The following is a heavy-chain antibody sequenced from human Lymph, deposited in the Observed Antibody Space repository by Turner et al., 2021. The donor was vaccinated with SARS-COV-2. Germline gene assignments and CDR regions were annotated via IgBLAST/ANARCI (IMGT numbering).Heavy chain of an antibody. CDR1: GSTLTELG. D-gene: IGHD6-19*01. V-gene: IGHV1-24*01. CDR2: FDLEDGET. CDR3: AIGSSKPQWLDLFWY. Sequence: QLQLVQSCAEVHKPGASLQVFSQVSGSTLTELGMRFLRQAPGQGLQWIGGFDLEDGETIYAQKFQGRVTMTEDTSTDEPYMELSSLRSEDTAVYYCAIGSSKPQWLDLFWYWGQGTLVTVSS. J-gene: IGHJ4*02.